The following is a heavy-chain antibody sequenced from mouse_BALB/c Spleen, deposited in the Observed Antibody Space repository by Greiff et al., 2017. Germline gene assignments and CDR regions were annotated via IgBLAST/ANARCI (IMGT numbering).Heavy chain of an antibody. CDR1: GFTFSSYA. CDR3: AREGY. V-gene: IGHV5-9-1*01. Sequence: DVMLVESGGGLVKPGGSPKLSCAASGFTFSSYAMSWVRQTPEKRLEWVATISSGGSYTYYPDSVKGRFTISRDNAKNTLYLQMSSLRSEDTAMYYCAREGYWGQGTTLTVSS. CDR2: ISSGGSYT. J-gene: IGHJ2*01.